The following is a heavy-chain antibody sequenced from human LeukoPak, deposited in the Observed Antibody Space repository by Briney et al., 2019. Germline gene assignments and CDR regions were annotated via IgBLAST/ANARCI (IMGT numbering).Heavy chain of an antibody. V-gene: IGHV3-23*01. CDR3: AKSRAQDYYVGSVYYWVVVFNI. Sequence: GGSLRLSCAASGFTFSSYAMSWVRQAPGKGLEWVSAISGSGGSTYYADSVKGRFTISRDNSKNTLYLQMNSLRAEDTAVYYCAKSRAQDYYVGSVYYWVVVFNIWGQGKMVTVS. CDR2: ISGSGGST. D-gene: IGHD3-22*01. CDR1: GFTFSSYA. J-gene: IGHJ3*02.